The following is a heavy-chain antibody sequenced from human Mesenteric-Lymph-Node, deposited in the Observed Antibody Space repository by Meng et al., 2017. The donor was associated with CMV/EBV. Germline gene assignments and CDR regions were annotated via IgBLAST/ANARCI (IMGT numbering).Heavy chain of an antibody. V-gene: IGHV1-2*02. J-gene: IGHJ6*02. Sequence: ASVKVSCKASGDTFTGYYVHWVRQAPGQGLEWMGWIHPNGGGTNYAQKLQGRVTMTTDTSTSTAYMELRSLRSDDTAVYYCARWELGPDYYYGMDVWGQGTTVTVSS. CDR2: IHPNGGGT. CDR3: ARWELGPDYYYGMDV. CDR1: GDTFTGYY. D-gene: IGHD1-26*01.